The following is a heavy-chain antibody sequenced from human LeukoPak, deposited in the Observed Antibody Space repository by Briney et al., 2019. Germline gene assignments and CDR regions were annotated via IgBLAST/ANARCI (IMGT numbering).Heavy chain of an antibody. Sequence: PGGSLRLSCAASGFTFSSYSMNWVRQAPGKGLEWVSYISSSSSTIYYADSVKGRFTISRDNAKNSLYLQMNSLRAEDTAVYYCARDGYGFWRPQYYFDYWGQGTLVTVSS. V-gene: IGHV3-48*01. CDR1: GFTFSSYS. CDR3: ARDGYGFWRPQYYFDY. CDR2: ISSSSSTI. D-gene: IGHD3-3*01. J-gene: IGHJ4*02.